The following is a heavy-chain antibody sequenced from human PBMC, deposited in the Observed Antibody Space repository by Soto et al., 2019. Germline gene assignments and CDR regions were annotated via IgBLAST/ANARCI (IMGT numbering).Heavy chain of an antibody. CDR1: GGSISNGGYY. CDR3: ARMYSSYGFFDY. V-gene: IGHV4-31*03. J-gene: IGHJ4*02. Sequence: SETLSLTCTVSGGSISNGGYYWSWIRQHPGNGLEWIGYIYYSGSTYYDPSLKSRVTISVDTSKNQFSLKMSSVTAADTAVYYCARMYSSYGFFDYWGRGTLVTVSS. D-gene: IGHD1-26*01. CDR2: IYYSGST.